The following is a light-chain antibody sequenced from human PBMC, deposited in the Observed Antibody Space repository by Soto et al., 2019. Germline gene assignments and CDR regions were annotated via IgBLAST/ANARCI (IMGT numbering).Light chain of an antibody. V-gene: IGLV2-14*01. Sequence: QSALTQPASVSGSPGQSITISCTGTSSDVGAYDFVSWYQQHPGKAPTYLIYEVSNRPSGVSDRFSGSKSGTTASLTISGLQAEDEADYYCSSYTTTDPYVFGTGTKVTVL. CDR1: SSDVGAYDF. CDR2: EVS. J-gene: IGLJ1*01. CDR3: SSYTTTDPYV.